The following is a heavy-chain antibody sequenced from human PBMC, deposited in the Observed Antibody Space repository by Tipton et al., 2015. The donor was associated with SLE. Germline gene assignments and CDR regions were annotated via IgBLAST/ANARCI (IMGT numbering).Heavy chain of an antibody. D-gene: IGHD1/OR15-1a*01. CDR1: GFTFSHYA. V-gene: IGHV3-30*04. CDR3: AKQISPHYGMDV. J-gene: IGHJ6*02. CDR2: IAYDGSYE. Sequence: AVSGFTFSHYAMHWVRQAPGKGLEWVATIAYDGSYEYYADSVKGRFTISRDNSKNTLYLQMNSLRTEDTAVYYCAKQISPHYGMDVWGQGTTVTVSS.